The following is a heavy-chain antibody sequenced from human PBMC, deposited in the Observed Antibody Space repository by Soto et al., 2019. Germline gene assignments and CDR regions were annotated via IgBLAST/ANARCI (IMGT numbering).Heavy chain of an antibody. Sequence: EVQLVESGGGLVQPGGTLRLSCAASGFSVSSKYVSWVRQAPGKGLEWVSTIYSGDDTFYADSVKGRFTISRDNSKNTLYLQMNSLRVEDTALYYCAKTDLWDLDYWGQGTLVTVSS. J-gene: IGHJ4*02. V-gene: IGHV3-66*01. CDR2: IYSGDDT. D-gene: IGHD3-10*01. CDR1: GFSVSSKY. CDR3: AKTDLWDLDY.